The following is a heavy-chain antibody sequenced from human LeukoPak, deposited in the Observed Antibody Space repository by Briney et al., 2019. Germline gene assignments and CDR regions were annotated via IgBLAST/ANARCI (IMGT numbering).Heavy chain of an antibody. CDR2: IYTSGST. J-gene: IGHJ4*02. CDR1: GGSISSYF. CDR3: ARRKRGSGGPFDY. D-gene: IGHD6-19*01. Sequence: PSETLSLTCTVSGGSISSYFCNWIRQPAGKGLEWIGRIYTSGSTNYNPSLKSRVTISIDTSKKQFSLELSSVTAADTAIYFCARRKRGSGGPFDYWGQGTLVTVSS. V-gene: IGHV4-4*07.